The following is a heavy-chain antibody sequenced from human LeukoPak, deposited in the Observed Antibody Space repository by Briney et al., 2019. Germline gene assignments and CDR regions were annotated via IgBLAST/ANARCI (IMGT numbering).Heavy chain of an antibody. V-gene: IGHV3-30-3*01. CDR3: ARDYDYGGNSGDY. CDR2: ISYDGSNK. Sequence: GRSLRLSCAASGFTFSSYAMHWVRQAPGKGLEWVAVISYDGSNKYYADSVKGRFTISRDNSKNTLYLQMNSLRAEDTAVYYRARDYDYGGNSGDYWGQGTLVTVSS. J-gene: IGHJ4*02. D-gene: IGHD4-23*01. CDR1: GFTFSSYA.